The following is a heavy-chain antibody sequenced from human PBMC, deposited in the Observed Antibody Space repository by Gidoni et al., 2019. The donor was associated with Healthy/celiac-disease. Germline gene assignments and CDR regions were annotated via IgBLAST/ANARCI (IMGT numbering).Heavy chain of an antibody. CDR2: ISGSGGST. V-gene: IGHV3-23*04. CDR1: GFTFIRYA. CDR3: AKGAGPQIAAAENWFDP. D-gene: IGHD6-13*01. Sequence: EGQLVESGGGWVQPGGSLRVPCAASGFTFIRYAMSWVRQAPGKGLEWVSAISGSGGSTYYADSVKGRFTISRDNSKNTLYLQMNSLRAEDTAVYYCAKGAGPQIAAAENWFDPWGQGTLVTVSS. J-gene: IGHJ5*02.